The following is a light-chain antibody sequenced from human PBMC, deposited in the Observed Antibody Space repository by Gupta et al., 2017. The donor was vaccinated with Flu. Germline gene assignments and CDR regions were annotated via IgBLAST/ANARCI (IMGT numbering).Light chain of an antibody. CDR3: QQSDSTLFT. Sequence: DIQMTQSPSSLSASVGDRVTITCRASQSISSYLNWYQQKPGKAPKLLIYAASSLQSGVPSRFSGSASGTDFTLTISMLPPEDFATYYCQQSDSTLFTFGHGTKVDMK. J-gene: IGKJ3*01. CDR2: AAS. V-gene: IGKV1-39*01. CDR1: QSISSY.